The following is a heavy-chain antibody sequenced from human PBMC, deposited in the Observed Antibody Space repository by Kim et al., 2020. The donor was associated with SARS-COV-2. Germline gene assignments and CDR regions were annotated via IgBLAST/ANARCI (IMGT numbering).Heavy chain of an antibody. V-gene: IGHV3-7*03. Sequence: GGSLRLSCAASGFWSGDSWMRWVRQAPGKGLEWVASINRDGTVIGYVDSVKGRFTISRDNTKNSLFLQMDSLRAEDTALYYSARLTGEINAYVSWGHGT. CDR3: ARLTGEINAYVS. CDR2: INRDGTVI. CDR1: GFWSGDSW. J-gene: IGHJ4*01. D-gene: IGHD3-10*02.